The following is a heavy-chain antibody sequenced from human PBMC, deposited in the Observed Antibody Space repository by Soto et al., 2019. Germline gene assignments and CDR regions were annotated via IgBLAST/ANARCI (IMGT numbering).Heavy chain of an antibody. D-gene: IGHD6-19*01. Sequence: QVQLQQWGAGLLKPSETLSLTCAVYGGSFSGYYWSWIRQPPGKGLEWIGEINHSGSTNYNPSLKXRXTXXVATSKNQFSLKLSSVTAADTAVYYCARGRGIAVYWGQGSLVTVSS. CDR1: GGSFSGYY. CDR2: INHSGST. V-gene: IGHV4-34*01. CDR3: ARGRGIAVY. J-gene: IGHJ4*02.